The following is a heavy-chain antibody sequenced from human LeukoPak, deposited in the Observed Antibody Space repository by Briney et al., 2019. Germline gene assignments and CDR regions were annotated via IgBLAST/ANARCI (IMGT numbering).Heavy chain of an antibody. CDR2: ISWNSGSI. CDR1: GFTSDDYA. V-gene: IGHV3-9*02. Sequence: GGSLRLSCAASGFTSDDYAMHWVRQAPGKGLEWVSGISWNSGSIGYADSVKGRFTISRDNAKNSLYLQMNSLRAEDTALYYCAKDTGIAAARTFDYWGQGTLVTVSS. D-gene: IGHD6-13*01. J-gene: IGHJ4*02. CDR3: AKDTGIAAARTFDY.